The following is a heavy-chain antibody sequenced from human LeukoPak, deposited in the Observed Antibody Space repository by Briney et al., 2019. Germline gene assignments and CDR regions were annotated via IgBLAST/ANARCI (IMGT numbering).Heavy chain of an antibody. CDR3: ARGCSSTSCYTYAFDI. CDR1: GGSISSSSYY. D-gene: IGHD2-2*02. V-gene: IGHV4-39*01. J-gene: IGHJ3*02. CDR2: IYYSGST. Sequence: SETLSLTCTVFGGSISSSSYYWGWIRQPPGKGLEWIGSIYYSGSTYYNPSLKSRVTISVDTSKNQFSLKLSSVTAADTAVYYCARGCSSTSCYTYAFDIWGQGTMVTVSS.